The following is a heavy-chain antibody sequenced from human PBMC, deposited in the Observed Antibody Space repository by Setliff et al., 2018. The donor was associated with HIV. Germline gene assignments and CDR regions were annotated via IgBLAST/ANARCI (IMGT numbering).Heavy chain of an antibody. D-gene: IGHD3-22*01. CDR1: GDSIIDSY. CDR3: ARLSVVIHDTFDV. V-gene: IGHV4-4*09. CDR2: IHSTGRT. Sequence: TSETLSLTCTVSGDSIIDSYWSWVRQPPGKGLEWIGYIHSTGRTNYSPSLKSRVTTSVDTSKNHFSLRLRSVTAADTAVYYCARLSVVIHDTFDVWGHGTMVTVS. J-gene: IGHJ3*01.